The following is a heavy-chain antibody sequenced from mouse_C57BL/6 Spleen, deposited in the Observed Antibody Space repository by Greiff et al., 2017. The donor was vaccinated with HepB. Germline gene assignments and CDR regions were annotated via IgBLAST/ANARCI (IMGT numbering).Heavy chain of an antibody. CDR3: ARRGPYDYDED. V-gene: IGHV1-50*01. D-gene: IGHD2-4*01. CDR1: GYTFTSYW. Sequence: QVQLQQPGAELVKPGASVKLSCKASGYTFTSYWMQWVKQRPGQGLEWIGEIDPSDSYTNYNKKFKGKATLTVDTSSSTAYMQLSSLTSEDSAVYYCARRGPYDYDEDWGQGILVTVSA. J-gene: IGHJ3*01. CDR2: IDPSDSYT.